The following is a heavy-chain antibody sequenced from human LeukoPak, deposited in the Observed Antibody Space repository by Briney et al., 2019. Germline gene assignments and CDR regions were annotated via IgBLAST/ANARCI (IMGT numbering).Heavy chain of an antibody. CDR2: ISGSGGST. D-gene: IGHD6-19*01. Sequence: GGALRLSCAASGFTFSTYAMSWVRQAPGKGLEWVSAISGSGGSTYYADSVKVRFTISRDNSKNTLYLQMNSLRAEDTAVYYCAREMLAAVAAQSWGQGTLVTVSS. CDR3: AREMLAAVAAQS. CDR1: GFTFSTYA. V-gene: IGHV3-23*01. J-gene: IGHJ5*02.